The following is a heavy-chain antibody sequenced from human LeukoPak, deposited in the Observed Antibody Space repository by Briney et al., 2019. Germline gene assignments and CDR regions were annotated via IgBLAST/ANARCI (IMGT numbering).Heavy chain of an antibody. CDR2: IKSKTDGGTT. CDR3: TTDAYSDFWSGYSIYYFDY. J-gene: IGHJ4*02. Sequence: GGSLRLSCAASGFTFSNAWMNWVRQAPGKGLEWVGCIKSKTDGGTTDYAAPVKGRFTISRDDSKNTLYLQMNSLKTEDTAVYYCTTDAYSDFWSGYSIYYFDYWGQGTLVTVSS. CDR1: GFTFSNAW. D-gene: IGHD3-3*01. V-gene: IGHV3-15*07.